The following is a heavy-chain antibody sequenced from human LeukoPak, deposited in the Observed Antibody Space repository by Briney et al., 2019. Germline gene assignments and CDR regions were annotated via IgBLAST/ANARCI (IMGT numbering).Heavy chain of an antibody. J-gene: IGHJ4*02. V-gene: IGHV1-2*02. CDR2: INPNSGGT. D-gene: IGHD6-6*01. CDR3: ARARWQLVPYFDS. CDR1: GYTCTDYY. Sequence: ASVKVSCKGSGYTCTDYYMHWVRQAPGQGLEWMGWINPNSGGTNFAQKFQGRVAMTRDTSISTAYMELGSLRSDDTAVYYCARARWQLVPYFDSWGQGTLVTVSS.